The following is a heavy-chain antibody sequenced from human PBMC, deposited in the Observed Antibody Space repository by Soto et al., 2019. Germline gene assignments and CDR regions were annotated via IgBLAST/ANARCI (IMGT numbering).Heavy chain of an antibody. CDR3: ARVYYDSSGYYYDHFDY. Sequence: ASVNVYCKASGYTFSSYVISWVRQAPGQGLEWMGWISAYNGNTNYAQKLQGRVTMTTDTSTSTAYMELRSLRSDDTAVYYCARVYYDSSGYYYDHFDYWGQGTLVTVSS. CDR2: ISAYNGNT. CDR1: GYTFSSYV. D-gene: IGHD3-22*01. J-gene: IGHJ4*02. V-gene: IGHV1-18*01.